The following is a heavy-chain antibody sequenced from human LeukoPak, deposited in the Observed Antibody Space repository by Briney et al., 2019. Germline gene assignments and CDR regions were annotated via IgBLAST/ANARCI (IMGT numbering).Heavy chain of an antibody. CDR3: AKDRVVTAIFNDAFDI. CDR2: ISGSGGST. Sequence: GGSLRLSCAASGFTFSSYGMSWVRQAPGKGLEWVSAISGSGGSTYYADSVKGRFTISRDNSKNTLYLQMNSLRAEDTAVYYCAKDRVVTAIFNDAFDIWGQGTMVTVSS. V-gene: IGHV3-23*01. CDR1: GFTFSSYG. D-gene: IGHD2-21*02. J-gene: IGHJ3*02.